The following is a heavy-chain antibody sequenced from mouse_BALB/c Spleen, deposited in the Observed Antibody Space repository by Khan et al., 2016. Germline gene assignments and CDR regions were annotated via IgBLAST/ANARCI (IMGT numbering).Heavy chain of an antibody. CDR3: ARNYGNYAMDY. J-gene: IGHJ4*01. V-gene: IGHV2-4-1*01. CDR1: GFSLTSYG. Sequence: QVQLQQSGPGLVQPSQSLSITCTVSGFSLTSYGVHWVRQSPGKGLEWLGVIWRGGSTDYNAAFISRLSISKDNSKSQVFFKMNSLQADDTAIYYCARNYGNYAMDYWGQGTAVTVSS. CDR2: IWRGGST. D-gene: IGHD2-1*01.